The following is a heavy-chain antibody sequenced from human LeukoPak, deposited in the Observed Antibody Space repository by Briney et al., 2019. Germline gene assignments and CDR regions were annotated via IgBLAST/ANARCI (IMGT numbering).Heavy chain of an antibody. D-gene: IGHD3-10*01. CDR2: ISAYNGNT. CDR3: AGDQSLLWFGEFDYYYYYMDV. Sequence: ASVKVSCKASGYTFTSYGISWVRQAPGQGLEWMGWISAYNGNTNYAQKLQGRVTMTTDTSTSTAYMELRSLRSDDTAVYYCAGDQSLLWFGEFDYYYYYMDVWGKGTTVTVSS. CDR1: GYTFTSYG. V-gene: IGHV1-18*01. J-gene: IGHJ6*03.